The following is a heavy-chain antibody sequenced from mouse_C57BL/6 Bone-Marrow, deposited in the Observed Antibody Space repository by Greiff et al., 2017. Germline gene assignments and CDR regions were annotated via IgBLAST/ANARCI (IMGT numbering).Heavy chain of an antibody. Sequence: EVKLLESGPGLVKPSQSLSLTCSVTGYSITSGYYWNWIRQFPGNKLEWIGYISYDGSNNYNPSLKNRIAITRDTSKNQFFLKLNSVTTEDTPPRYYYGSSYNYWGQGTTLTVSS. J-gene: IGHJ2*01. V-gene: IGHV3-6*01. D-gene: IGHD1-1*01. CDR1: GYSITSGYY. CDR2: ISYDGSN. CDR3: YGSSYNY.